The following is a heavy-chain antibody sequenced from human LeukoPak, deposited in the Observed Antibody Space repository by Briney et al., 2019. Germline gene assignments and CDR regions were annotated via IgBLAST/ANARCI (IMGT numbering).Heavy chain of an antibody. CDR3: IANLDY. Sequence: GGSLRLSCEASGITFSDAWMSWVRQVPGKGLEWIALLKSKTDGETSDNAAPVKGRFTVSRNDAENTLFLQMDSLKIDDTAVYYCIANLDYWGQGTLVTVSS. J-gene: IGHJ4*02. D-gene: IGHD1-1*01. V-gene: IGHV3-15*01. CDR2: LKSKTDGETS. CDR1: GITFSDAW.